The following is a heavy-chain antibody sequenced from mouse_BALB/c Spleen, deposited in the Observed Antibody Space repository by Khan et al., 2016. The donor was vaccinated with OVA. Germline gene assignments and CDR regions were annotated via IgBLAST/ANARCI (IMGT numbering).Heavy chain of an antibody. D-gene: IGHD2-3*01. V-gene: IGHV1S132*01. CDR1: GYIFTSYW. Sequence: QVQLKQSGAELVRPGASVKLSCKTCGYIFTSYWIHWVKQRSGQGIEWIARFYPGTGSTYYNEKFKGKATLTADTSSSTAYMQLSSLKSEDSAVYCSARCGYDGSSAMDYSGQGTSVTVSS. CDR3: ARCGYDGSSAMDY. J-gene: IGHJ4*01. CDR2: FYPGTGST.